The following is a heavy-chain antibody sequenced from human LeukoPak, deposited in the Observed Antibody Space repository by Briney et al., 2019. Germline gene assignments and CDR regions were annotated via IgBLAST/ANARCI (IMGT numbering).Heavy chain of an antibody. CDR1: GGSFSGYY. D-gene: IGHD3-10*01. CDR3: ARHNYNGSGTMGAFDI. J-gene: IGHJ3*02. Sequence: SETLSLTCAVYGGSFSGYYWSWIRQPPGKGLEWIGEINHSGSTNYNPSLKSRVTISVDTSKNQFSLKLNSVTAADTAVYYCARHNYNGSGTMGAFDIWGQGTMVTVSS. V-gene: IGHV4-34*01. CDR2: INHSGST.